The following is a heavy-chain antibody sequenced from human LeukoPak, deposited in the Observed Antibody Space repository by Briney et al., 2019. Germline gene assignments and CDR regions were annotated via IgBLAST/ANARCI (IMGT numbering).Heavy chain of an antibody. CDR1: GGSFSGYY. CDR2: INHSGST. Sequence: SETLSLTCAVYGGSFSGYYWSWIRQPPGKGLEWIGEINHSGSTNYNPSLKSRVTISVDTSKNQFSLKLSSVTAADTAVYYCARVRGGYYYDSSGYGRVFDYWGQGTLATVSS. J-gene: IGHJ4*02. V-gene: IGHV4-34*01. CDR3: ARVRGGYYYDSSGYGRVFDY. D-gene: IGHD3-22*01.